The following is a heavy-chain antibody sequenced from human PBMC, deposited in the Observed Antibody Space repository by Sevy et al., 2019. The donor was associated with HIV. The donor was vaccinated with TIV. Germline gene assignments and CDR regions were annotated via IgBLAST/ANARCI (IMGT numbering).Heavy chain of an antibody. CDR1: GFTFSNYG. J-gene: IGHJ4*02. Sequence: GGSLRLSCAASGFTFSNYGMHWVRQAPGKGLEWVAVISYDGSNKYYPDSVKGRFTISRDNSKNTLYLQMYSLRVEDTAVYYCAKGEGMIRAGPFDYWGQGTLVTVSS. V-gene: IGHV3-30*18. CDR3: AKGEGMIRAGPFDY. CDR2: ISYDGSNK. D-gene: IGHD3-16*01.